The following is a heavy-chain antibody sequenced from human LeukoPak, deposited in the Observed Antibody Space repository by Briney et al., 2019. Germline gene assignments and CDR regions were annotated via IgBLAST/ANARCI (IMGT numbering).Heavy chain of an antibody. D-gene: IGHD1-26*01. J-gene: IGHJ4*02. CDR3: ARLPVGAIYFDDY. V-gene: IGHV1-46*01. CDR1: GYTFTSYY. CDR2: INPSSGST. Sequence: ASVKVSCKASGYTFTSYYMHWVRQAPGQGLERMGIINPSSGSTSYAQKFQGRVTMTRDMSTSTVYMELSSLRSEDTAVYYCARLPVGAIYFDDYWGQGTLVTVSS.